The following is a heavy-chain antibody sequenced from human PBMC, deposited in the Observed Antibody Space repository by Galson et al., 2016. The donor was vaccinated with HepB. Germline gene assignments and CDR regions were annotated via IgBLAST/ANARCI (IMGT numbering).Heavy chain of an antibody. Sequence: SETLSLTCTVSGDSISSSSYCWGWIRQPPGKGLELIATMSYSGSTYYNPSLESRVTMSVDTSKNQFSLKLSSVTAADTAVYFCARVLPWFGEVSNYFDLWGQGTLVTVSS. D-gene: IGHD3-10*01. CDR1: GDSISSSSYC. V-gene: IGHV4-39*01. CDR3: ARVLPWFGEVSNYFDL. CDR2: MSYSGST. J-gene: IGHJ4*02.